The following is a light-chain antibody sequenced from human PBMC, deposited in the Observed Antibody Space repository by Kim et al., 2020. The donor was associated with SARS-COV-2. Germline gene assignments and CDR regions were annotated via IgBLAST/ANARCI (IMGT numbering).Light chain of an antibody. CDR3: QKCNGPPWT. J-gene: IGKJ1*01. CDR1: QGISSN. Sequence: ASGGDRVTITCRASQGISSNVAWYQQKPGEVPQLLMYDASVLQSGVPSRFSGSGSGTDFTLTISSLQPEDAATYYCQKCNGPPWTFGQGTKVDIK. V-gene: IGKV1-27*01. CDR2: DAS.